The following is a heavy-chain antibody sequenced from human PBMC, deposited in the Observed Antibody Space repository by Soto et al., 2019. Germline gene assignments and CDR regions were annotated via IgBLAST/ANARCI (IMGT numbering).Heavy chain of an antibody. Sequence: ASVKVSCKASGYTFTSYGISWVRQAPGQGLEWMGWISAYNGNTNYAQKLQGRVTMTTDTSTSTAYMELRSLRSDDTAVYYCARDLGITMIVVVLRADYYYGMDVWGQ. CDR3: ARDLGITMIVVVLRADYYYGMDV. CDR1: GYTFTSYG. V-gene: IGHV1-18*01. J-gene: IGHJ6*02. CDR2: ISAYNGNT. D-gene: IGHD3-22*01.